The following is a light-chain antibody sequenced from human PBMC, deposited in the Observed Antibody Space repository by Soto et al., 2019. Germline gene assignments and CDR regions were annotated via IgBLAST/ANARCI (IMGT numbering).Light chain of an antibody. J-gene: IGKJ1*01. V-gene: IGKV3-20*01. CDR3: QQYGSSPPIT. CDR1: QSVSNNY. CDR2: GAS. Sequence: EIVLTQSPGTLSLSPGERATLSCRASQSVSNNYLAWYQQKPGQAPRLLIYGASNRATGIPARFSGSGSGTDFTLTISSLEPEDFAVYYCQQYGSSPPITFGQGTKVDIK.